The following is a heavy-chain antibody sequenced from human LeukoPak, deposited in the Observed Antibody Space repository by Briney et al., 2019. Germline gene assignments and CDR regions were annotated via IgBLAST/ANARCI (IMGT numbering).Heavy chain of an antibody. CDR3: ARVRAMSTRDFDY. V-gene: IGHV3-74*01. J-gene: IGHJ4*02. D-gene: IGHD5-24*01. CDR2: IYSDGTGT. CDR1: GFTFSSYG. Sequence: GGSLRLSCAASGFTFSSYGMHWVRHAPGKGLVWVSLIYSDGTGTIYADSVKGRFTISRDNAKNTLFLQMNGLRVEETAVYYCARVRAMSTRDFDYWGQGTLVT.